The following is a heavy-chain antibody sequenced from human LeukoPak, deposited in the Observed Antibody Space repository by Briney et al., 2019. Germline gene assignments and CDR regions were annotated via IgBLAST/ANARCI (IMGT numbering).Heavy chain of an antibody. D-gene: IGHD2-15*01. Sequence: GGSLRLSCTASGFTFSGHWIHWVRQPPGMGLVWVSRINERGTDSMYAEAVKGRFTISRDNAKNTVYLQMNSLRAEDTAVYYCARDVEVVVATDSKFDYWGQGTLVTVSS. V-gene: IGHV3-74*03. CDR2: INERGTDS. CDR3: ARDVEVVVATDSKFDY. CDR1: GFTFSGHW. J-gene: IGHJ4*02.